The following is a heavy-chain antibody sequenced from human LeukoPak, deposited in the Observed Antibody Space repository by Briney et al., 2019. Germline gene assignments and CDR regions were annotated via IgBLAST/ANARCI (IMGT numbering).Heavy chain of an antibody. J-gene: IGHJ4*02. CDR2: IYPGDSDT. D-gene: IGHD5-18*01. CDR1: GYSFTNYW. CDR3: ARRRGYSYGYDDY. Sequence: GESLRISCKGSGYSFTNYWIGWVRQMARRGLEWMGIIYPGDSDTRYSPSFQGQVTISADKSISTAYLQWSSLKASDTAMYYCARRRGYSYGYDDYWGQGTLVTVSS. V-gene: IGHV5-51*01.